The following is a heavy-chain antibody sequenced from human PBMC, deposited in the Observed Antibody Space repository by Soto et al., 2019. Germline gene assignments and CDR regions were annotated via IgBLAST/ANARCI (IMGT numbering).Heavy chain of an antibody. D-gene: IGHD3-22*01. V-gene: IGHV3-48*02. CDR3: ARGYDYYYDSSGNHPSPPGAFDI. Sequence: GGSLRLSCAASGLTFSSYAMNWVRQAPGKGLEWVSYISSSSSTIYYADSVKGRFTISRDNAKNSLYLQMNSLRDEDTAVYYCARGYDYYYDSSGNHPSPPGAFDIWGQGTMVTVSS. J-gene: IGHJ3*02. CDR1: GLTFSSYA. CDR2: ISSSSSTI.